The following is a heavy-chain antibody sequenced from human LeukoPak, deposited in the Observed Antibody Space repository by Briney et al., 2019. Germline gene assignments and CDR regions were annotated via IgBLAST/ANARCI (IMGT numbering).Heavy chain of an antibody. CDR2: IYYSGST. D-gene: IGHD3-10*01. CDR1: GGSISSGDYY. Sequence: SETLSLTCTVSGGSISSGDYYWSWIRQPPGKGLEWIGYIYYSGSTYYTPSLKSRVTISVDTSKNQFSLKLNSVTAADTAVYYCARDVGGADMDVWGKGTTVTVSS. V-gene: IGHV4-30-4*01. CDR3: ARDVGGADMDV. J-gene: IGHJ6*03.